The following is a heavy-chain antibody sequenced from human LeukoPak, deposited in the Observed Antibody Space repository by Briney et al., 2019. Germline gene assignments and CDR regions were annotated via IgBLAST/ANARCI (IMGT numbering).Heavy chain of an antibody. D-gene: IGHD3-10*01. Sequence: SETLSLTCTVSGGSIISYYWSWIRQPPGKGLEWIRYIYYSGSTNYNPSLKSRVTISVDTSKNQFSLKLSSVTAADTAVYYCARAVLLWFGESPYYFDYWGQATLVTVSS. CDR2: IYYSGST. V-gene: IGHV4-59*01. CDR3: ARAVLLWFGESPYYFDY. J-gene: IGHJ4*02. CDR1: GGSIISYY.